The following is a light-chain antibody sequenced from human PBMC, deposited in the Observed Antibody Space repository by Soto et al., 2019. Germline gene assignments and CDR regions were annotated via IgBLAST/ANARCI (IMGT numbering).Light chain of an antibody. V-gene: IGKV3-11*01. Sequence: EIVLTQSPATLSLSPGERAILSCRASQNVNRYLGWYQQKPGQAPRLLIYDATNRATGIPARFSGSGSGTVFSLTISSLEPEDFAVYYCHQRVNWPTFGPGTKVDMK. CDR1: QNVNRY. CDR3: HQRVNWPT. J-gene: IGKJ3*01. CDR2: DAT.